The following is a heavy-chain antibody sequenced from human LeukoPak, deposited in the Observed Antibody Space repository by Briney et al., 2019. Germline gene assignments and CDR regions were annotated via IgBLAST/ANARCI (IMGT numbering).Heavy chain of an antibody. Sequence: GGSLRLSCAASGLTVTDNYFSWVRQAPGKGLEWVSVIFPDGRTYHADSVKGRCTISRDRPKNTMLLQMNSLRADDTALYHCARTNTVYVDFDYWGQGILVTVSS. CDR1: GLTVTDNY. J-gene: IGHJ4*02. V-gene: IGHV3-53*01. D-gene: IGHD2/OR15-2a*01. CDR3: ARTNTVYVDFDY. CDR2: IFPDGRT.